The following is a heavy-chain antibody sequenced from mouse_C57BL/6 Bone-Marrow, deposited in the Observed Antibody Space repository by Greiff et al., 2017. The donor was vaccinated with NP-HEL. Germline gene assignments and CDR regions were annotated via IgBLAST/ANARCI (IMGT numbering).Heavy chain of an antibody. CDR3: ASLLGFAY. CDR1: GFSLTSYG. CDR2: IWSGGST. J-gene: IGHJ3*01. Sequence: QVQLQQSGPGLVQPSQSLSITCTVSGFSLTSYGVHWVRQSPGKGLEWLGVIWSGGSTDYNAAFISRLSISKDNSKSQVFFKMNILQADDTAIYYCASLLGFAYWGQGTLVTVSA. V-gene: IGHV2-2*01. D-gene: IGHD2-1*01.